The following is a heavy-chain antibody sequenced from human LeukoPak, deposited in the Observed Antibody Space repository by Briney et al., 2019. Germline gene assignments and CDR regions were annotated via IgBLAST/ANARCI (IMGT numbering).Heavy chain of an antibody. CDR2: INSDGSST. CDR1: GFTFSSYW. Sequence: GGSLRLSCAASGFTFSSYWMHWVRQAPGKGLVWVSRINSDGSSTSYADSVKGRFTISRDNAKNTLYPQMNSLRAEDTAVYYCARPGALVVPAAMRYWGQGTLVTVSS. CDR3: ARPGALVVPAAMRY. V-gene: IGHV3-74*01. J-gene: IGHJ4*02. D-gene: IGHD2-2*01.